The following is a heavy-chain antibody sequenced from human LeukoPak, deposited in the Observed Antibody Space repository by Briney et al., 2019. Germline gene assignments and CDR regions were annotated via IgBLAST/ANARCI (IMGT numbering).Heavy chain of an antibody. V-gene: IGHV3-23*01. CDR1: GFTFSSYA. D-gene: IGHD6-19*01. CDR2: IVSSGDTT. CDR3: AKADGGQWPSSYYYYYMDV. J-gene: IGHJ6*03. Sequence: GGSLRLACAASGFTFSSYAMSWVRQAPGKGLEWVSAIVSSGDTTYYADSVKGRFTISRDNSKNTLYLQMNSLRAEDTAVYYCAKADGGQWPSSYYYYYMDVWGKGTTVTVSS.